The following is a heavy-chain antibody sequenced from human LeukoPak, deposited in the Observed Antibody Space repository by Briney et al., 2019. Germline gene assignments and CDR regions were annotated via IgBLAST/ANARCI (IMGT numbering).Heavy chain of an antibody. J-gene: IGHJ6*02. CDR2: IDSDGSST. V-gene: IGHV3-74*01. CDR3: AREARYGMDV. CDR1: GFTVSSNY. Sequence: GGSLRLSCAASGFTVSSNYMHWVRQAPGKGLVWASRIDSDGSSTSYADSVKGRFTISRDNAKNTLYLQVNSLRAEDTAVYHCAREARYGMDVWGQGTTVTVSS.